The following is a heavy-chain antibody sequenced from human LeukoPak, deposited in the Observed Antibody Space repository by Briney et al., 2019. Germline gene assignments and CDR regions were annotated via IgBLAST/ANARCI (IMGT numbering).Heavy chain of an antibody. CDR1: GGSISSYY. J-gene: IGHJ4*02. CDR3: ARGPYCGGDCYVDY. V-gene: IGHV4-4*07. D-gene: IGHD2-21*02. CDR2: IYTSGTT. Sequence: SETLSLTCTVSGGSISSYYWSWIRQPAGKGLEWIGRIYTSGTTNYNPSLKSRVTMSVDTSKNQFSLKVSSVTAADTAVYYCARGPYCGGDCYVDYWGQGTLATVSS.